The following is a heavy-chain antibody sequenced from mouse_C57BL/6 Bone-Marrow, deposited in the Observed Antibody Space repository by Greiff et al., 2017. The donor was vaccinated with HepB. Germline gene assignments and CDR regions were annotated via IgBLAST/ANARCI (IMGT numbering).Heavy chain of an antibody. CDR3: ARSFSSSYWYFDV. CDR2: IYPRSGNT. Sequence: QVQLQQSGAELARPGASVKLSCKASGYTFTSYGISWVKQRTGQGLEWIGEIYPRSGNTYYNEKFKGKATLTADKSSSTAYMELRSLTSEDSAVYFCARSFSSSYWYFDVWGTGTTVTVSS. V-gene: IGHV1-81*01. CDR1: GYTFTSYG. J-gene: IGHJ1*03. D-gene: IGHD1-1*01.